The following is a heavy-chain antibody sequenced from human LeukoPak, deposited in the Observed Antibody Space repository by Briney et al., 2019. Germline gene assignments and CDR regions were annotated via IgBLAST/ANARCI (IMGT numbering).Heavy chain of an antibody. Sequence: PGGSLRLSCAASGFTFSSYAMSWVRQAPGKGLEWVSAISGSGGSTYYADSVKGRFTISRDNSKNTLYLQMNSLRAEDTAVYYCARVAARPRYYYYYGMDVWGQGTTVTVSS. V-gene: IGHV3-23*01. D-gene: IGHD6-6*01. J-gene: IGHJ6*02. CDR2: ISGSGGST. CDR3: ARVAARPRYYYYYGMDV. CDR1: GFTFSSYA.